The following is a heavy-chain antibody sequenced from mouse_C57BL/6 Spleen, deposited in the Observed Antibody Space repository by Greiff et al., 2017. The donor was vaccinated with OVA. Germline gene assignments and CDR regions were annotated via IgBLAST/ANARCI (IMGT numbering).Heavy chain of an antibody. CDR2: INPNNGGT. CDR1: GYTFTDYY. V-gene: IGHV1-26*01. CDR3: ARGAYDYDGALDY. Sequence: EVQLQQSGPELVKPGASVKISCKASGYTFTDYYMNWVKQSHGKSLEWIGDINPNNGGTSYNQKFKGKATLTVDKSSSTAYMERRSLTAEDSAVYYGARGAYDYDGALDYWGQGTTLTVSS. J-gene: IGHJ2*01. D-gene: IGHD2-4*01.